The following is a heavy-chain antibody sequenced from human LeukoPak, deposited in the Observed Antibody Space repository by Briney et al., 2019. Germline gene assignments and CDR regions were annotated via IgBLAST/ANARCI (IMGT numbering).Heavy chain of an antibody. V-gene: IGHV4-39*01. J-gene: IGHJ5*02. CDR1: GGSIRSSTYY. CDR3: AISSGLNWFDP. CDR2: IYYSGST. Sequence: SETLSLTCTVSGGSIRSSTYYWGWIRQPPGKGLEWIGSIYYSGSTYYNPSLKSRVTISVDTYKNQFSLKLSSVTAADTAVYYCAISSGLNWFDPWGQGTLVTATS. D-gene: IGHD3/OR15-3a*01.